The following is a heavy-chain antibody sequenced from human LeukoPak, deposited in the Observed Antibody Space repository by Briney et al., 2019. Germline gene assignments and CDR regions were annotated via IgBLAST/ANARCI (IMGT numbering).Heavy chain of an antibody. J-gene: IGHJ6*03. Sequence: SETLSLTCAVSGYSISSGYYWGWIRQPPGKGLEWIGSIYHSGSTYYNPSLKSRVTISVDTSKNQFSLKLSSVTAADTAVYYCARLGGYHYHYYYMDVWGKGTTVTVSS. CDR3: ARLGGYHYHYYYMDV. CDR2: IYHSGST. V-gene: IGHV4-38-2*01. CDR1: GYSISSGYY. D-gene: IGHD5-12*01.